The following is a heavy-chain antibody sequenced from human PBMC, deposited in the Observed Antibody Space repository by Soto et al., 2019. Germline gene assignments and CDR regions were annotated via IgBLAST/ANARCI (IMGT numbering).Heavy chain of an antibody. Sequence: SETLSLTCAVSGGSISSSNWWSWVRQPPGKGLEWIGEIYHSGSTNYNPSLKSRVTISVDKSMNQFSLKLSSVTAADTAVYYCARAAQQQLVLGVWGQGTTVTVSS. J-gene: IGHJ6*02. D-gene: IGHD6-13*01. CDR3: ARAAQQQLVLGV. V-gene: IGHV4-4*02. CDR1: GGSISSSNW. CDR2: IYHSGST.